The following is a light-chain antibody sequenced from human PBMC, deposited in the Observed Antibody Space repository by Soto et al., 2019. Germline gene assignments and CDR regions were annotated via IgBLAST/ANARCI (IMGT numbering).Light chain of an antibody. CDR1: QGVSNY. Sequence: DIQMTQSPSAMSASVGDRVIITCRASQGVSNYLSWLQQKPGKVPTRLIYAASSLQSGVPSRFSGSGSGTEFTLTISSLQPEDFATYYCLQHNSYPWTFGQGTKVEVK. CDR3: LQHNSYPWT. J-gene: IGKJ1*01. CDR2: AAS. V-gene: IGKV1-17*03.